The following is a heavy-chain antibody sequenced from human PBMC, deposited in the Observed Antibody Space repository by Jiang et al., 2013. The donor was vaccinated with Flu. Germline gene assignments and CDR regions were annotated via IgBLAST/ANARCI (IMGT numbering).Heavy chain of an antibody. J-gene: IGHJ3*02. V-gene: IGHV4-34*01. Sequence: ALLKPSETLSLTCAVYGGSFSGYYWSWIRQPPGKGLEWIGEINHSGSTNYNPSLKSRVTISVDTSKNQFSLKLSSVTAADTAVYYCARNAGPWIQLWSDAFDIWGQGTSGHHLF. CDR2: INHSGST. D-gene: IGHD5-18*01. CDR1: GGSFSGYY. CDR3: ARNAGPWIQLWSDAFDI.